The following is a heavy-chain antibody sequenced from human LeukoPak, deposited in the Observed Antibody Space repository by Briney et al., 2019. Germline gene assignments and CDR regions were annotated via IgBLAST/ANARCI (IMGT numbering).Heavy chain of an antibody. D-gene: IGHD2-21*02. Sequence: PSETLSLTCTVSGGSISSYYWSWIRQPPGKGLEWIGYIYYSGSTNYNPSLKSRVTISVDTSKNQFSLKLSSVTAADTAVYYCARRVVVTAIQGFDYWGQGTLVTVSS. CDR3: ARRVVVTAIQGFDY. CDR1: GGSISSYY. CDR2: IYYSGST. V-gene: IGHV4-59*08. J-gene: IGHJ4*02.